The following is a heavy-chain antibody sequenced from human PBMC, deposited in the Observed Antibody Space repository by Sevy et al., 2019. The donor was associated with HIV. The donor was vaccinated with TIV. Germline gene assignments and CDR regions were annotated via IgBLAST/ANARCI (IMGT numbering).Heavy chain of an antibody. D-gene: IGHD3-10*01. CDR3: AIKITMIRGDQGPFDY. CDR1: GFTFSNYA. Sequence: GGSLRLSCADSGFTFSNYAMAWVRQAPGKGLEWVSAISVSGDFTYSDSVRGRFTVSRDKSKNTLFLQMNSLRAEDTAVYYCAIKITMIRGDQGPFDYWGQGTLVTVSS. V-gene: IGHV3-23*01. J-gene: IGHJ4*02. CDR2: ISVSGDFT.